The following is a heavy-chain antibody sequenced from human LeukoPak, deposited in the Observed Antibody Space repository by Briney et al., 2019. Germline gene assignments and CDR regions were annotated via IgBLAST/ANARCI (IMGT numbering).Heavy chain of an antibody. CDR2: ISGYNSKP. CDR1: GYSFTNYG. CDR3: ARGRGGGSYSFENYFDY. V-gene: IGHV1-18*01. D-gene: IGHD1-26*01. Sequence: ASVKVSCKTSGYSFTNYGITWVRQAPGQGLEGMGWISGYNSKPFYAQNFQGRVTMTTDTSTSTVYMEVRSMKSDDTAVYYCARGRGGGSYSFENYFDYWGQGTLVTVSS. J-gene: IGHJ4*02.